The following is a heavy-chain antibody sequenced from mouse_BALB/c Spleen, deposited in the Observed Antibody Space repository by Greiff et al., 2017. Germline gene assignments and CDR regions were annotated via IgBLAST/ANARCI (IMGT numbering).Heavy chain of an antibody. CDR2: ISSGGSYT. CDR3: ARGYYGSGYYYAMDY. D-gene: IGHD1-1*01. Sequence: DVMLVESGGDLVKPGGSLKLSCAASGFTFSSYGMSWVRQTPDKRLEWVATISSGGSYTYYPDSVKGRFTISRDNAKNTLYLQMSSLKSEDTAMYYCARGYYGSGYYYAMDYWGQGTSVTVSS. CDR1: GFTFSSYG. V-gene: IGHV5-6*02. J-gene: IGHJ4*01.